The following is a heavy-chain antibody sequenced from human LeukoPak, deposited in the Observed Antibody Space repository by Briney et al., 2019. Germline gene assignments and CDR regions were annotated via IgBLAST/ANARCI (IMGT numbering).Heavy chain of an antibody. CDR1: GFTFSSFW. CDR2: IKKDGSQK. V-gene: IGHV3-7*03. D-gene: IGHD3-3*01. Sequence: GGSLRLSCAASGFTFSSFWMSWVRQAPGKGLEWVANIKKDGSQKYYVDSVEGRFTISRDNAKNSLYLQMDSLRVDGTAVYYCTRVFGGYDVSDYWGQGTLVTVSS. J-gene: IGHJ4*02. CDR3: TRVFGGYDVSDY.